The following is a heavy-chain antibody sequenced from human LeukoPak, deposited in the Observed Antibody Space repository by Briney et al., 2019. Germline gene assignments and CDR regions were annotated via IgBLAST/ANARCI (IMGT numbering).Heavy chain of an antibody. CDR3: AKGLGAARGTNAFDI. V-gene: IGHV3-9*03. Sequence: GGSLRLSCAASGFTFSSYSMNWVRQAPGKGLEWVSGISWNSGSIGYADSVKGRFTISRDNAKNSLYLQMSSLRAEDMALYYCAKGLGAARGTNAFDIWGQGTMVTVSS. CDR2: ISWNSGSI. J-gene: IGHJ3*02. D-gene: IGHD6-6*01. CDR1: GFTFSSYS.